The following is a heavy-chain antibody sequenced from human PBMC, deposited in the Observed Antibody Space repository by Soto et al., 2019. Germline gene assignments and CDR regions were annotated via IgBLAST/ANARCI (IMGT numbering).Heavy chain of an antibody. CDR2: ISSSSSYI. D-gene: IGHD2-2*01. V-gene: IGHV3-21*01. CDR1: GFTFSSYS. Sequence: GGSLRLCCAASGFTFSSYSMNWVRQAPGKGLEWVSSISSSSSYIYYADSVKGRFTISRDNAKNSLYLQMNSLRAEDTAVYYCARELGYCSSTSCSNYYYYGMDVWGQGTTVTVS. J-gene: IGHJ6*02. CDR3: ARELGYCSSTSCSNYYYYGMDV.